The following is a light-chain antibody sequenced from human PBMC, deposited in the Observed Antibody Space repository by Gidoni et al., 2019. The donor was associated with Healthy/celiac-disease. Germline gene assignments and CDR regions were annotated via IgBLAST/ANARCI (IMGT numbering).Light chain of an antibody. Sequence: DIGMTQSPDPRAVALGERATINCKSSQSVLYSSNNKNYLAWYQQKPGQPPTLLIYWAYTRESGVPDRFRGSGSGQDFTLTISSLQAEDVAVYYCQQYYRTPFTFGPXTKVDIK. CDR2: WAY. J-gene: IGKJ3*01. V-gene: IGKV4-1*01. CDR1: QSVLYSSNNKNY. CDR3: QQYYRTPFT.